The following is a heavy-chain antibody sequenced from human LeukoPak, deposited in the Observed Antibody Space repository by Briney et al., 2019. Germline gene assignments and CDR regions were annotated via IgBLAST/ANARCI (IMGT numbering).Heavy chain of an antibody. V-gene: IGHV3-64D*06. D-gene: IGHD3-3*02. J-gene: IGHJ3*02. CDR1: GFTFSSYA. Sequence: PGGSLRLSCSASGFTFSSYASHWVRQAPGKGLEYVSATSSSTNGDATYYADSVKGRFTISRDNSKNTLYLQMSSLRAEDTAVYYCVKGRTFSRDAFDIWGQGTMVTVSS. CDR2: TSSSTNGDAT. CDR3: VKGRTFSRDAFDI.